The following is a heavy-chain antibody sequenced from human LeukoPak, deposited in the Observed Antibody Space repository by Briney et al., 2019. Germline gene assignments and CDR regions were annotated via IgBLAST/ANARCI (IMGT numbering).Heavy chain of an antibody. Sequence: ASVKVSCKASGYTFTSYGISWVRQAPGQGLEWMGWISAYNGNTNYAQKLQGRVTMTTDTSTSTAYMELRSLRSDDTAVYYCARGGYCTNGVCYLLFYSRAFDIWGQGTMVTVSS. D-gene: IGHD2-8*01. CDR2: ISAYNGNT. CDR1: GYTFTSYG. J-gene: IGHJ3*02. CDR3: ARGGYCTNGVCYLLFYSRAFDI. V-gene: IGHV1-18*01.